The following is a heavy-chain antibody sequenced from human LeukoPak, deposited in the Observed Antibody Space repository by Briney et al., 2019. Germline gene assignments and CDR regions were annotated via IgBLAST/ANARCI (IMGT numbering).Heavy chain of an antibody. CDR1: GFTFSSYA. CDR2: IWFDGSNK. D-gene: IGHD6-6*01. Sequence: PGRSLRLSCAPSGFTFSSYAMHWVRQAPGKGLEWVAVIWFDGSNKYYADSVKGRFTISRDNPKNTLYLQMNSLTAEDTAVYYCARDWLASSSYLDYWGQGTLVTVSS. J-gene: IGHJ4*02. CDR3: ARDWLASSSYLDY. V-gene: IGHV3-33*01.